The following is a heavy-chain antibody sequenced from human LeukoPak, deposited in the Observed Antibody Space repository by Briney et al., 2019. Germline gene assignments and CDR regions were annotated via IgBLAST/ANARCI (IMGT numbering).Heavy chain of an antibody. CDR3: ARGPMITMVRRAIRYFDY. CDR2: INHSGST. D-gene: IGHD3-10*01. J-gene: IGHJ4*02. V-gene: IGHV4-34*01. CDR1: GGSFSGYY. Sequence: SETLSLTCAVYGGSFSGYYWSWIRQPPGKGLEWIGEINHSGSTNYNPSLKSRVTISVDTSKNQFSLKLSSVTAADTAVYYCARGPMITMVRRAIRYFDYWGQGTLVTVSS.